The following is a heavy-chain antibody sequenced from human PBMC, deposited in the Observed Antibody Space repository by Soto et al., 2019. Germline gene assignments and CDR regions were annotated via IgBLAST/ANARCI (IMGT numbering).Heavy chain of an antibody. CDR3: ARGTVAATLGWFDP. V-gene: IGHV4-59*01. J-gene: IGHJ5*02. D-gene: IGHD2-15*01. Sequence: QVQLQESGPGLVKPSETLSLTCTVSGGSISSYYWSWIRQPPGKGLEWIGYIYYSGSTNYNPSLKSRVTISVATSKNQFSLKLSSVTAADTAVYYCARGTVAATLGWFDPWGQGTLVTVSS. CDR1: GGSISSYY. CDR2: IYYSGST.